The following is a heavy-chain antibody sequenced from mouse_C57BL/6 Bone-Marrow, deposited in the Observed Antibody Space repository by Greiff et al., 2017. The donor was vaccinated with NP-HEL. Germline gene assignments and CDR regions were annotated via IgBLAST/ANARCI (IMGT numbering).Heavy chain of an antibody. CDR2: IWWADDK. CDR1: GFSLSTFGMG. Sequence: QVTLKESGPGILQPSQTLSLTCSFSGFSLSTFGMGVGWLRQPSGKGLEWLAHIWWADDKYYNPALKSRLQISKDTSKSQVFLKIANVDTADTATYYCARIRYYGSSWFADWGQGTLVTVSA. J-gene: IGHJ3*01. V-gene: IGHV8-8*01. D-gene: IGHD1-1*01. CDR3: ARIRYYGSSWFAD.